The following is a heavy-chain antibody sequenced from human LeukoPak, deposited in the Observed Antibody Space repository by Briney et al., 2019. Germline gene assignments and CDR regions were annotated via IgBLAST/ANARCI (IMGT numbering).Heavy chain of an antibody. CDR3: AKSGGNFDWLLGGYFDY. Sequence: PGGSLRLSCAASGFTVSSNYMSWVRQAPGKGLEWVSVIYSGGSTYYADSVKGRFTISRDNAKNSLYLQMNSLRPEDTALYFCAKSGGNFDWLLGGYFDYWGQGTLVTVSS. D-gene: IGHD3-9*01. V-gene: IGHV3-53*05. CDR1: GFTVSSNY. CDR2: IYSGGST. J-gene: IGHJ4*02.